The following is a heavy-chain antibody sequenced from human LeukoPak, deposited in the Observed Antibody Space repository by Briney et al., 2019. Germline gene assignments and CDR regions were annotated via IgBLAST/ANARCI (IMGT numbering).Heavy chain of an antibody. CDR2: IYSGGST. CDR3: ARDLNLNWFDP. J-gene: IGHJ5*02. Sequence: PGGSLRLSCAASGFTVSSNYMSWVRQAPGKGLEWVSVIYSGGSTYYADFVKGRFTISRDNSKNTLYLQMNSLRAEDTAVYYCARDLNLNWFDPWGQGTLVTVSS. CDR1: GFTVSSNY. V-gene: IGHV3-53*01.